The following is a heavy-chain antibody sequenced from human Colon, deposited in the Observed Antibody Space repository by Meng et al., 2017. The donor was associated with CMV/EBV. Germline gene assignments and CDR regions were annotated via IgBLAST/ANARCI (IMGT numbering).Heavy chain of an antibody. CDR1: GGSMSGYY. V-gene: IGHV4-59*01. D-gene: IGHD5-12*01. CDR3: ARDKGYSSDNYGMDV. Sequence: SQTRSLTCTVFGGSMSGYYWSWIRQSPGKGLEWIGYIYYSGNTNYNPSLKSRVTISLDTSNNQFSLKLTSVTAADTAVYYCARDKGYSSDNYGMDVWGQGTTVTVSS. CDR2: IYYSGNT. J-gene: IGHJ6*02.